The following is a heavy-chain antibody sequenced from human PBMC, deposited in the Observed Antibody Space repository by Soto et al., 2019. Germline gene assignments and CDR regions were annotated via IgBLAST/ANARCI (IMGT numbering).Heavy chain of an antibody. CDR2: ISGSGDKT. D-gene: IGHD1-26*01. J-gene: IGHJ4*02. Sequence: GGSLRLSCAASGLLFSDYAMSWVRQAPGKGLECVACISGSGDKTFYADSVKGRFTISRDNSKNTVSLHMNSLRVDDTAVYFCAKDRFGIVGPVDYWGPGTLVTVSS. V-gene: IGHV3-23*01. CDR3: AKDRFGIVGPVDY. CDR1: GLLFSDYA.